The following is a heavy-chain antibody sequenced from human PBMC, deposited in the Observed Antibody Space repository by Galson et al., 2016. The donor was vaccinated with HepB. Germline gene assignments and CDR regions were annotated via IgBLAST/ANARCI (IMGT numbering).Heavy chain of an antibody. J-gene: IGHJ3*02. Sequence: LRLSCAASGFTFSKFAMHWVRQAPGKGLDWVAVISNDESNKYYADSVKGRFTISRDNAKNSLYLQMNSLRAEDTAVYYCARVREQQLLDAFDIWGQGTMVTVSS. CDR3: ARVREQQLLDAFDI. V-gene: IGHV3-30*04. D-gene: IGHD6-13*01. CDR1: GFTFSKFA. CDR2: ISNDESNK.